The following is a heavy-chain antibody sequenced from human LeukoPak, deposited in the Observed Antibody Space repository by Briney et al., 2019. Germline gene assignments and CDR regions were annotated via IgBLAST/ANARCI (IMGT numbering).Heavy chain of an antibody. Sequence: PGGSLRLSCAASGFTFSSYSMNWVRQAPGKGLEWVSYISSSSSTIYYADSVKGRFTISRDNSRNTLYLQMNSLRAEDTAVYYCARHLLWFGELSGGFDYWGQGTLVTVSS. CDR1: GFTFSSYS. V-gene: IGHV3-48*01. D-gene: IGHD3-10*01. J-gene: IGHJ4*02. CDR2: ISSSSSTI. CDR3: ARHLLWFGELSGGFDY.